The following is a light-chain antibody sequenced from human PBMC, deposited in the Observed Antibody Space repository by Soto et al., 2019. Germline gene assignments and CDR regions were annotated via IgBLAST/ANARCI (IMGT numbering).Light chain of an antibody. Sequence: SYELTQPPSVSVAPGQTARISCGGNNIGRKSVHWYQQKPGRAPVVVVYDDSDRPSGIPERFSGANSGDTATLTISRVEAGDEADYYCSSYAGRNNWVFGGGTKLTVL. V-gene: IGLV3-21*02. J-gene: IGLJ3*02. CDR1: NIGRKS. CDR2: DDS. CDR3: SSYAGRNNWV.